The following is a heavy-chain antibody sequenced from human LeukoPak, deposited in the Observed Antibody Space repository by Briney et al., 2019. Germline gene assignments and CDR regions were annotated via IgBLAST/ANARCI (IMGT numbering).Heavy chain of an antibody. J-gene: IGHJ5*02. CDR3: AKATSGNEDVSEAGGGWFDP. CDR2: ISFDGSSK. Sequence: GRSLRLSCATSGFTFSNYGMHWVRKAPGKGLEWVAVISFDGSSKFYSDSVKGRFTISRDNSKNTLHLQMESLRTEDTAVYYCAKATSGNEDVSEAGGGWFDPWGQGTLVTVSS. D-gene: IGHD2-2*01. V-gene: IGHV3-30*18. CDR1: GFTFSNYG.